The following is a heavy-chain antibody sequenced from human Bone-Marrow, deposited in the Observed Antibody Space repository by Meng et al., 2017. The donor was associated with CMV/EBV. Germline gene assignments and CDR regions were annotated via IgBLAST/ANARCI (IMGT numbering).Heavy chain of an antibody. CDR3: ARDPSGYCTNGVCYRARFDP. CDR1: GFIFSDYY. D-gene: IGHD2-8*01. CDR2: ISSSGSTI. V-gene: IGHV3-11*04. Sequence: GGSLRLSCAASGFIFSDYYMSWIRQAPGKGLECVSYISSSGSTIYYADSVKGRFTISRDNAKNSLYLQMNSLRVEDTAVYYCARDPSGYCTNGVCYRARFDPWGQGTLVTVSS. J-gene: IGHJ5*02.